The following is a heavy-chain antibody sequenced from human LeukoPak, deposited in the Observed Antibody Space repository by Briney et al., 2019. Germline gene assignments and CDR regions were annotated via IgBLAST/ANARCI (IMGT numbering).Heavy chain of an antibody. CDR3: ARIPEWRNYLDY. CDR2: INQEGSEK. D-gene: IGHD3-3*01. Sequence: PGGSLRLSCAASGFTFSNYWMSWVRQAPGKGLEWVANINQEGSEKNYVDSVKGRFTISRDNAKNSLYLQMNSLRAEDTAVYYCARIPEWRNYLDYWGQGTLVTVSS. J-gene: IGHJ4*02. V-gene: IGHV3-7*01. CDR1: GFTFSNYW.